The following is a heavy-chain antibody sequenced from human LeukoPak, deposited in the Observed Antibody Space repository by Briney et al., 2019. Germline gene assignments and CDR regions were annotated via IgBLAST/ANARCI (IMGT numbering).Heavy chain of an antibody. V-gene: IGHV3-23*01. CDR2: ISGSGGST. CDR1: GFTFSSYA. D-gene: IGHD2-2*01. Sequence: VGSLRLSCAASGFTFSSYAMSWVRQAPGKGLEWVSAISGSGGSTYYADSVKGRFTISRDNSKNTLYLQMNSLRAEDTAVYYCAKDKGVRSTSLDAFDIWGQGTMVTVSS. CDR3: AKDKGVRSTSLDAFDI. J-gene: IGHJ3*02.